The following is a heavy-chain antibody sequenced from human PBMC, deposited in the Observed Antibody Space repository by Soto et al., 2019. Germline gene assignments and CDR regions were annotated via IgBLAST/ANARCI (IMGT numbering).Heavy chain of an antibody. CDR3: ARRPRYGDYAAGFDY. CDR2: IYYSGST. D-gene: IGHD4-17*01. Sequence: SETLSLTCTVSGGSISSYYWSWIRQPPGKGLEWIGYIYYSGSTNYNPSLKSRVTISIDTSKNQFSLKLTSVTAADTALYYCARRPRYGDYAAGFDYWGQGTLVTVSS. J-gene: IGHJ4*02. V-gene: IGHV4-59*01. CDR1: GGSISSYY.